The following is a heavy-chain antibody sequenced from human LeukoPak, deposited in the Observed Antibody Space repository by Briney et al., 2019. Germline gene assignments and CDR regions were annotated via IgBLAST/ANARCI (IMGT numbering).Heavy chain of an antibody. J-gene: IGHJ4*02. Sequence: GWSLRLSCAASGFTFSNYGMHWVRQAPGKGLEWVAVISYDGSNKYYADSVKGRFTISRDNSKNTLYLQMNSLSAEDTAVYYCAKDKYSGSYGPLDYWGQGTLVTVSS. CDR1: GFTFSNYG. D-gene: IGHD1-26*01. V-gene: IGHV3-30*18. CDR2: ISYDGSNK. CDR3: AKDKYSGSYGPLDY.